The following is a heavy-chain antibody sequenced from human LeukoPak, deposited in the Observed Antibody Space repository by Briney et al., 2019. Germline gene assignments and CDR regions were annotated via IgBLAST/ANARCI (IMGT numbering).Heavy chain of an antibody. J-gene: IGHJ4*02. CDR3: ARDWSDGFDY. D-gene: IGHD3-3*01. CDR2: IKEDGSEK. V-gene: IGHV3-7*01. CDR1: GFTFSSYW. Sequence: GGSLRLSCAASGFTFSSYWMSWARQAPGKGLEWVASIKEDGSEKYYVDPVKGRFTISRDNAKNSVYLQMNNLRAEDTAVYYCARDWSDGFDYWGQGTLVTVSS.